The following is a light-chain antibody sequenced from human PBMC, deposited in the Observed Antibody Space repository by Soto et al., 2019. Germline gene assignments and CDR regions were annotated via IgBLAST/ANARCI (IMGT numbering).Light chain of an antibody. CDR3: QHYYNRPPCT. V-gene: IGKV3-15*01. CDR1: QNIGTN. Sequence: EILMTQSPATLSVSPWERTILSCRASQNIGTNLFWYQQKPGQAPRLLIYGASTRATGVPARFTGSGSGTDFTLPVISLHSEDSAVYHCQHYYNRPPCTFGLGTKVEIK. J-gene: IGKJ1*01. CDR2: GAS.